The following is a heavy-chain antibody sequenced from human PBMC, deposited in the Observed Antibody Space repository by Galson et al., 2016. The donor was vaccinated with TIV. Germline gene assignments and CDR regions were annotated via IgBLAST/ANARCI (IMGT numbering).Heavy chain of an antibody. V-gene: IGHV3-21*01. CDR3: ASSNSYHHLVNWYDP. D-gene: IGHD3-16*02. CDR1: GFTFSDYT. J-gene: IGHJ5*02. CDR2: VSPGSSYI. Sequence: SLRLSCAASGFTFSDYTMTWVRQAPGKGPEWVSSVSPGSSYIYYADSVKGRFTVSRDNAKNSLFLQMNSLRAEDTAMYYCASSNSYHHLVNWYDPWGQGPLLTVSS.